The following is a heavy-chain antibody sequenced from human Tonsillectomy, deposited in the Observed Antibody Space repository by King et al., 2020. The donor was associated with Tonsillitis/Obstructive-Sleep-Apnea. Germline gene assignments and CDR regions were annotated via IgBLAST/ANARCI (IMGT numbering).Heavy chain of an antibody. J-gene: IGHJ3*02. CDR1: GYTFTSYY. V-gene: IGHV1-46*01. CDR3: ARDGHIVRATDAFDI. CDR2: INPSGGST. Sequence: VQLVESGAEVKKPGASVKVSCKASGYTFTSYYMHWVRQAPGQGLEWMGIINPSGGSTSYAQKFQGRVTMTRDTSTSTVYMELSSLRSEDTAVYYCARDGHIVRATDAFDIWGQGTMVTVSS. D-gene: IGHD1-26*01.